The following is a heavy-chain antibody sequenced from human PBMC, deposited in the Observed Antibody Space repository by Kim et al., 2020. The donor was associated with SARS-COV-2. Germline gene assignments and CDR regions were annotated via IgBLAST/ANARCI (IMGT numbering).Heavy chain of an antibody. CDR2: ITPSGSP. V-gene: IGHV4-34*01. CDR3: ARGQVFLNWFDP. CDR1: DGALDDFF. J-gene: IGHJ5*02. D-gene: IGHD2-21*01. Sequence: SETLSLTCAVFDGALDDFFWNWIRQPPGKGLEWIGEITPSGSPNYNSSLRSRVTISLDRSRAEVSLKLTSLTAADTAIYFCARGQVFLNWFDPSGPGTL.